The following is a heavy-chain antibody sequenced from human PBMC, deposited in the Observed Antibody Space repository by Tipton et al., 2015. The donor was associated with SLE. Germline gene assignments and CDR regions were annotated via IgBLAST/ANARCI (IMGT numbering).Heavy chain of an antibody. CDR3: AREGLGAGY. CDR2: INHSGGT. Sequence: TLSLTCTVSGGSISSGGYYWSWIRQPPGKGLEWIGEINHSGGTNYNPSLKSRVTISVDKSKNQFSLKLSSVTAADTAVYYCAREGLGAGYWGQGTLVTVSS. CDR1: GGSISSGGYY. D-gene: IGHD3-10*01. V-gene: IGHV4-39*07. J-gene: IGHJ4*02.